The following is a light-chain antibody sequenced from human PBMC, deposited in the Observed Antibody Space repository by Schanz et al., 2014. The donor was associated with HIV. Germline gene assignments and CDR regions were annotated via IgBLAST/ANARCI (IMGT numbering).Light chain of an antibody. CDR1: QSISTF. Sequence: DVQMPQSPSSLSASVGDRVTITCRASQSISTFLNWYQQKPGKAPKLLIHAASSLQSGVPSRFSGSGSGTEFTLTISSLQPDDFATYYCLQYDDESYTFGQGTKLEIK. CDR2: AAS. CDR3: LQYDDESYT. J-gene: IGKJ2*01. V-gene: IGKV1-39*01.